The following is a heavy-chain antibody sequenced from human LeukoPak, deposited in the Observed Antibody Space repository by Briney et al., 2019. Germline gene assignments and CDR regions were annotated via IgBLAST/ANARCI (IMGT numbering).Heavy chain of an antibody. J-gene: IGHJ4*02. Sequence: PSETLSLTCAVYGGSFTGYYYSWIRQAPGKGLQWVGEIHPSGNFDYNPSLESRVAISVDTSKNRFSLRLTSVTAADTAFYYCARGADRSKAGDHWGQGTLVTVSS. CDR1: GGSFTGYY. CDR2: IHPSGNF. CDR3: ARGADRSKAGDH. V-gene: IGHV4-34*01. D-gene: IGHD1-14*01.